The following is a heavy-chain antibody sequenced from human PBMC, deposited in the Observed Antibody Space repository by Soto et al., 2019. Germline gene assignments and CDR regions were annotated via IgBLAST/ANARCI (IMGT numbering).Heavy chain of an antibody. CDR1: GFTFNSYE. D-gene: IGHD5-18*01. V-gene: IGHV3-48*03. CDR2: ISRNAETI. Sequence: PGGSLRLSCVASGFTFNSYEMNWVRQAPGKGLEWVSYISRNAETIHYADSVKGRFSISRDNAKNSLYLQMNSLRAEDTAVYFCARGSRGYNYASAPFFDYWGQGKRVTVSS. CDR3: ARGSRGYNYASAPFFDY. J-gene: IGHJ4*01.